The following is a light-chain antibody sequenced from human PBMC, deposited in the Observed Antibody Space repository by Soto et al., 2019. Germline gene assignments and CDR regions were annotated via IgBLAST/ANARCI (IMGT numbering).Light chain of an antibody. V-gene: IGKV1-5*03. CDR1: QSISSS. CDR2: KAS. J-gene: IGKJ2*01. CDR3: QQYNQYPYT. Sequence: IQLTQSPSTLSASVGERVTITCRASQSISSSLAWYQQKPGKAPNLLIYKASNLQSAVPSRFSGRGSGTEFTLTISSLQPDDFATYYCQQYNQYPYTFGQGTKLEIK.